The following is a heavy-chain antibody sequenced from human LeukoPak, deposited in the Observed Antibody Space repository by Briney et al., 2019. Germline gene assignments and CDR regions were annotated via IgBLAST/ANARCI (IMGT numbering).Heavy chain of an antibody. Sequence: GASVKVSCKVSGYTLTELSMHWVRQAPGKGLEWMGGFDPEDGETIYAQKFQGRVTITADESTSTAYMELSSLRSEDTAVYYCASEPRGNYYYGMDVWGQGTTVTVSS. CDR2: FDPEDGET. V-gene: IGHV1-24*01. J-gene: IGHJ6*02. CDR1: GYTLTELS. CDR3: ASEPRGNYYYGMDV.